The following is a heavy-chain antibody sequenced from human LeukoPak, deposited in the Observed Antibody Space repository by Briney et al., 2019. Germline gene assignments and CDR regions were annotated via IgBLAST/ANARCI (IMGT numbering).Heavy chain of an antibody. J-gene: IGHJ5*02. CDR1: GFTFSGSA. D-gene: IGHD3-10*01. Sequence: GGSLRLSCAASGFTFSGSALHWVRQASGKGLEWVSSISSSSSYIHYADSVKGRFTISRYNAKNSLYLQKNSLRAEDTAVYYCARARGQAELWFGELRSWYNWFDPWGQGTLVTVSS. CDR3: ARARGQAELWFGELRSWYNWFDP. CDR2: ISSSSSYI. V-gene: IGHV3-21*01.